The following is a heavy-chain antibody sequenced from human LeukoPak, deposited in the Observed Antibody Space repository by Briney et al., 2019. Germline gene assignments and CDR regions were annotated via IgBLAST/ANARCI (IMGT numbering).Heavy chain of an antibody. J-gene: IGHJ4*02. CDR2: ISYSGST. V-gene: IGHV4-59*08. Sequence: SETLSLTCAVYGGSFSGYYWSWIRQPPGKGLEWIGHISYSGSTNYNPSLKSRITISVDTSKNQFSLKLSSVTAADTAVYYCARQIDYDYVWGSFHFDYWGQGTLVTVSS. CDR1: GGSFSGYY. CDR3: ARQIDYDYVWGSFHFDY. D-gene: IGHD3-16*01.